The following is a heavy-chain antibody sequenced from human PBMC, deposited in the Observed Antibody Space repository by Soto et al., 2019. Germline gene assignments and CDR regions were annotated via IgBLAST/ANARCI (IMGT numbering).Heavy chain of an antibody. D-gene: IGHD2-15*01. Sequence: VPLVQAGAEVKKPGASVKVSCKASGYTFYSYGISWVRQAPGQGLEGMGWISAYNGNTNYAQKLQGRVTMTTDTSTSTAYMELRSLRSDDTAVYYCVVAAQPYYFDYWGQGTLVTVSS. CDR3: VVAAQPYYFDY. CDR2: ISAYNGNT. CDR1: GYTFYSYG. V-gene: IGHV1-18*01. J-gene: IGHJ4*02.